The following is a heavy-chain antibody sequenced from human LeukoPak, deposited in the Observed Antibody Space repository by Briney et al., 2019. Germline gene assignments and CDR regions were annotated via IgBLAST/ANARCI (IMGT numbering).Heavy chain of an antibody. CDR3: ARESLVDSSGYYLLNYFDY. D-gene: IGHD3-22*01. V-gene: IGHV4-61*02. Sequence: SETLSLTCTVSGGSISSGSYYWSWIRQPAGKGLEWIGRIYTSGSTNYNPSLKRQLTISVDRSKNQFSLKLRSLTAADTAVYYCARESLVDSSGYYLLNYFDYWLQGTLV. J-gene: IGHJ4*02. CDR1: GGSISSGSYY. CDR2: IYTSGST.